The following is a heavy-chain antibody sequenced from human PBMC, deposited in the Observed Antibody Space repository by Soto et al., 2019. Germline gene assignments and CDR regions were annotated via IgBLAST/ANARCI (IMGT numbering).Heavy chain of an antibody. D-gene: IGHD1-26*01. Sequence: QVQLVQSGAEVKKPGASVKVSCKTSRYTFTAYYIHWVRQAPGQGLEWMGCINPDSGGTKYAQKFQGRVTMTRDTSITTAYMDLSSLRSDDTAFYYCARALSFGSGTFDYWGQGTLVTVSS. V-gene: IGHV1-2*02. CDR3: ARALSFGSGTFDY. CDR1: RYTFTAYY. J-gene: IGHJ4*02. CDR2: INPDSGGT.